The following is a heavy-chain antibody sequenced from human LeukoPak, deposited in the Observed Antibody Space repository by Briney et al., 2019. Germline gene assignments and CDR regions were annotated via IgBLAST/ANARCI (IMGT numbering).Heavy chain of an antibody. CDR1: GGSISSYY. J-gene: IGHJ3*02. CDR2: IYYSGST. V-gene: IGHV4-59*01. D-gene: IGHD1-7*01. Sequence: SQTLSLTCAVSGGSISSYYWSWIRQPPGKGLEWIGYIYYSGSTNYNPSLKSRVTISVDTYKNQFSLKLSSVTAADTAVYYCARELLITGTTSAFDIWGQGTMVTVSS. CDR3: ARELLITGTTSAFDI.